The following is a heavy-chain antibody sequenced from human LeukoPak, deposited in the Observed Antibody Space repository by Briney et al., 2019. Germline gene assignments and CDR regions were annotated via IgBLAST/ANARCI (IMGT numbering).Heavy chain of an antibody. CDR3: ARAFYDILDY. J-gene: IGHJ4*02. CDR1: GDSISTSNSY. D-gene: IGHD3-9*01. V-gene: IGHV4-39*07. CDR2: IYTSGST. Sequence: SETLSLTCTVSGDSISTSNSYWGWIRQPPGKGLEWIGRIYTSGSTNYNPSLKSRVTMSVDTSKNQFSLKLSSVTAADTAVYYCARAFYDILDYWGQGTLVTVSS.